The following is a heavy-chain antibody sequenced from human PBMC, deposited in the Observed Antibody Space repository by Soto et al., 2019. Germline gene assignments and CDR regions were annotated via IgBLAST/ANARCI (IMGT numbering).Heavy chain of an antibody. Sequence: QVQLVQSGAEVKKPGSSVKVSCKASGGTLSSYAISWVRQAPGQGLEWMGGIIPIFGTANYAQKFQGRVTITADESTSTAYMELSSLRSEDTAVYYCARGADGYNYNFLQYYYYGMDVWGQGTTVTVSS. J-gene: IGHJ6*02. CDR1: GGTLSSYA. CDR3: ARGADGYNYNFLQYYYYGMDV. V-gene: IGHV1-69*01. D-gene: IGHD5-12*01. CDR2: IIPIFGTA.